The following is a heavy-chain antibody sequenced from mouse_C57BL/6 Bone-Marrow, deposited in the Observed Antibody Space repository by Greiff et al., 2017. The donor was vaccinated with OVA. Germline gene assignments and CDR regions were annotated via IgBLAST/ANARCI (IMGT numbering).Heavy chain of an antibody. J-gene: IGHJ3*01. CDR2: IYPGSGGT. Sequence: QVQLQQPGAELVKPGASVTMSCKASGYTFTSYWINWVKQRPGQGLEWIGAIYPGSGGTDYNEKFKSKATLTVDTSSSTAYMQLSSLTSEDAAVYYCARSGGGAWFAYWGQGTLLTVSA. CDR3: ARSGGGAWFAY. CDR1: GYTFTSYW. V-gene: IGHV1-55*01. D-gene: IGHD1-3*01.